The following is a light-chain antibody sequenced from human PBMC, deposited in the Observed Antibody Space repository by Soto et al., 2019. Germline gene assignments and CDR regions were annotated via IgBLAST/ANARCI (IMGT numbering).Light chain of an antibody. CDR2: QDT. Sequence: SYELTQPPSVSVSPGQTASITCSGDKLGDKYACWYQQKPGQSPVLVIYQDTKRPSGIPERFSGSNSGNTATLTISGTQATDEDDYYCQAWVSSTAWVFGGGTKLTVL. V-gene: IGLV3-1*01. CDR3: QAWVSSTAWV. CDR1: KLGDKY. J-gene: IGLJ2*01.